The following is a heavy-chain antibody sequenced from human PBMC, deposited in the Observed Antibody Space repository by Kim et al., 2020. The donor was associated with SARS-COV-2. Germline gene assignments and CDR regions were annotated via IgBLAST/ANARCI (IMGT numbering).Heavy chain of an antibody. CDR2: IYYSGST. J-gene: IGHJ4*02. CDR3: ASQGSSWYFDY. D-gene: IGHD6-13*01. Sequence: SETLSLTCTVSGGSISSSSYYWGWIRQPQGKGLEWIGSIYYSGSTYYNPSLKSRVTISVDTSKNQFSLKLSSVTAADTAGYCCASQGSSWYFDYWGKGTLVTASS. CDR1: GGSISSSSYY. V-gene: IGHV4-39*01.